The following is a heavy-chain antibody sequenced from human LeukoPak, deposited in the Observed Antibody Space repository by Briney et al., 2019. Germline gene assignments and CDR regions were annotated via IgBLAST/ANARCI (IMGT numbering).Heavy chain of an antibody. V-gene: IGHV3-64D*06. CDR2: ISSNGGST. CDR3: VKGYCSSTSCYGDWFDP. J-gene: IGHJ5*02. D-gene: IGHD2-2*01. CDR1: GLTFSSYA. Sequence: GGSLRLSCSASGLTFSSYAMHWVRQAPGKGLEYVSAISSNGGSTYYADSVKGRFTISRDNSKNTLYLQMSSLRAEDTAVYYCVKGYCSSTSCYGDWFDPWGQGTLVTVSS.